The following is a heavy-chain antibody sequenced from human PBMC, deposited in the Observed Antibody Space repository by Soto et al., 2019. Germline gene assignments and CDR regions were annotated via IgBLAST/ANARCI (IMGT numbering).Heavy chain of an antibody. J-gene: IGHJ4*02. Sequence: QVQLVQSGAEVKKPGSSVKVSCKASGGTFSSYAISWGRQAPGQGLEWMGGIIPILGTANYAQKFQGRVTITVDESTSTAYMQLISLRSEHTAVYYCARATYYYDSSGYYYGGSLDYWGQGTLVTVSS. CDR2: IIPILGTA. D-gene: IGHD3-22*01. V-gene: IGHV1-69*01. CDR1: GGTFSSYA. CDR3: ARATYYYDSSGYYYGGSLDY.